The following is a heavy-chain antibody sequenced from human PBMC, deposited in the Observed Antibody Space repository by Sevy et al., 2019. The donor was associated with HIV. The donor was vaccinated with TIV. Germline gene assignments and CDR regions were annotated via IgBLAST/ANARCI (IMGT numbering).Heavy chain of an antibody. Sequence: ASVKVSCKASGYTFTGYYMHWVRQAPGQGLEWMGWINPNSGGTNYAQKFQGRVIMTRDTSISTAYMELSRLRSDDTAVYYCARIWDYGGNEIDYWGQGTLVTVSS. J-gene: IGHJ4*02. CDR3: ARIWDYGGNEIDY. D-gene: IGHD4-17*01. V-gene: IGHV1-2*02. CDR2: INPNSGGT. CDR1: GYTFTGYY.